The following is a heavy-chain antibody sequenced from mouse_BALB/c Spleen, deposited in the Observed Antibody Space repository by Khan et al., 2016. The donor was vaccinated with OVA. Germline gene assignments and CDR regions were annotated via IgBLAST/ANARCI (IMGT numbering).Heavy chain of an antibody. CDR3: TRHGYVAWFTY. CDR2: IDPFSGDT. D-gene: IGHD2-2*01. Sequence: EVQLQQSGPELMKPGTSVKISCKASGYSFTTYYIHWVMQSHGKSLEWIGYIDPFSGDTTFNQKFKGKATLTVDKSSSTAYIHLSNLTSEDSALFCRTRHGYVAWFTYWGQGTLVTVSA. J-gene: IGHJ3*01. CDR1: GYSFTTYY. V-gene: IGHV1S135*01.